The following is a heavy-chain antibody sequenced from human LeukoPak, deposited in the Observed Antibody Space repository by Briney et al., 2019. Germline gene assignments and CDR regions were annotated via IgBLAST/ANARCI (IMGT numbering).Heavy chain of an antibody. CDR3: SSSTVVTADPRPYGMDV. J-gene: IGHJ6*02. CDR1: GYSFHSYG. V-gene: IGHV1-18*01. Sequence: ASVKVSCKASGYSFHSYGIRWVRQAPGQGLEWMGWVSAYNCNKHYAQKPQGRGTMTTGTSQSPVYPELRSLRRHDHAVYFCSSSTVVTADPRPYGMDVWGQGTTVTVSS. CDR2: VSAYNCNK. D-gene: IGHD2-21*02.